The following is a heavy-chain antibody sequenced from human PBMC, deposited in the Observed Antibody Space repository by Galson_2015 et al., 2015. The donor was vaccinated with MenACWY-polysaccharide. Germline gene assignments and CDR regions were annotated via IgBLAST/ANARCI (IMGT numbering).Heavy chain of an antibody. CDR1: GFTFSGYW. D-gene: IGHD5-12*01. J-gene: IGHJ4*02. V-gene: IGHV3-7*01. CDR2: IKQDGSMK. CDR3: ARDGDSSGDDYDY. Sequence: SLRLSCAASGFTFSGYWMSWVRQAPGKGLEWVANIKQDGSMKYYVDSVKGRFTISRDNAKDSLYLQMNSLRAEDTAVYYCARDGDSSGDDYDYWGQGTLVTASS.